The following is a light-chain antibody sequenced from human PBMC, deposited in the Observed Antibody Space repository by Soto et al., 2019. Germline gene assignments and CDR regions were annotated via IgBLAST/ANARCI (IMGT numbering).Light chain of an antibody. J-gene: IGLJ1*01. Sequence: QSALTQPPSASGSPGQSVTISCTGTKIDIGVYDFVSWYQHHPGKAPRLIIYEVVQRPSGVPDRFSGSKSGNTASLTVSGLQAADEADCFCKSYAGSNTYVFGSGTKVTV. CDR1: KIDIGVYDF. CDR2: EVV. V-gene: IGLV2-8*01. CDR3: KSYAGSNTYV.